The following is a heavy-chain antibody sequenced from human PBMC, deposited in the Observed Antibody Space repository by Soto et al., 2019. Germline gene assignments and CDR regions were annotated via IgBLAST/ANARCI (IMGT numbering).Heavy chain of an antibody. V-gene: IGHV3-7*01. CDR1: GFTFSSYW. J-gene: IGHJ4*02. CDR3: AVRDGYNPEGFDY. CDR2: MNQDGRVK. D-gene: IGHD6-25*01. Sequence: EVQLVESGGGLVQPGGSLRLSCAASGFTFSSYWMSWVRQAPGKGLEWVANMNQDGRVKNYVDSMRGRITISRDNAKNSLFLQLDSLSPEDTAVYYCAVRDGYNPEGFDYWGRGTLVTVSS.